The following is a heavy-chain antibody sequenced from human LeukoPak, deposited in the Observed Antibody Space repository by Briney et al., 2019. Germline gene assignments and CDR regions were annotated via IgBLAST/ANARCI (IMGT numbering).Heavy chain of an antibody. CDR1: GGTFSSYA. J-gene: IGHJ4*02. V-gene: IGHV1-69*04. D-gene: IGHD4-17*01. CDR2: IIPILGIA. Sequence: EASVKVSCKAFGGTFSSYAISWVRQAPGQGLEWVGRIIPILGIANYAQKFQGRVTITADKSTSTAYMELSSLRSEDTAVYYCARDGSTTVTTGPDYWGQGTLVTVSS. CDR3: ARDGSTTVTTGPDY.